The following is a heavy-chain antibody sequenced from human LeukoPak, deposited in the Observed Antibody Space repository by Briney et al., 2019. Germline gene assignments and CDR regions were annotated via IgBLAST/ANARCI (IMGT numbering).Heavy chain of an antibody. CDR3: ARVFRPSLTVFIISGAFDI. Sequence: GGSLRLSCAASEFTFSDYWMIWVRQAPGKGLEWVANINQDGSRKDYVDSVRGRFSISRDNDKNSLYLQMNSLRVEDTAVYYCARVFRPSLTVFIISGAFDIWGQGTMVTVSS. CDR1: EFTFSDYW. D-gene: IGHD3-3*01. V-gene: IGHV3-7*01. J-gene: IGHJ3*02. CDR2: INQDGSRK.